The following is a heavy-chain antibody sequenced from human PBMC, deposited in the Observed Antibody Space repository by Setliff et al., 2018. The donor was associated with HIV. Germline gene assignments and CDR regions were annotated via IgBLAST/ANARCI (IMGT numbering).Heavy chain of an antibody. CDR2: VYNSGIT. Sequence: SETLSLTCSVSGGSISSGSFFWGWIRQPPGKGLEWIGSVYNSGITFKNPSLKSRVTISVDRSGNQFSLRLTSVTAADTAVYYCATCRHRPSNWFDPWGQGTVVTVSS. J-gene: IGHJ5*02. V-gene: IGHV4-39*07. CDR1: GGSISSGSFF. CDR3: ATCRHRPSNWFDP.